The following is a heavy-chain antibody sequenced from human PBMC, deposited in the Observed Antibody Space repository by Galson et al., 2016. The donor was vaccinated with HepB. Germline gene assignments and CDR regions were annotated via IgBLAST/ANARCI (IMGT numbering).Heavy chain of an antibody. Sequence: SVKVSCKASGYSFTDYDINWVRQASGQGLEWMGWMNPESGNAGYAQKFQGRVTMTRNTSISTAYMELSSLRSADTDVYYCARRESGSGSYRSNYGLDVWGQVTTVTVTS. V-gene: IGHV1-8*02. CDR1: GYSFTDYD. CDR2: MNPESGNA. CDR3: ARRESGSGSYRSNYGLDV. D-gene: IGHD3-10*01. J-gene: IGHJ6*02.